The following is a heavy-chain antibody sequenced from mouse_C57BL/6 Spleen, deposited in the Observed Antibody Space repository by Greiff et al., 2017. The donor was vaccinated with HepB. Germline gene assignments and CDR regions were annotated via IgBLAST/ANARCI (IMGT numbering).Heavy chain of an antibody. CDR2: ISNGGGST. CDR3: ARTGTDAMDY. Sequence: EVKLMESGGGLVQPGGSLKLSCAASGFTFSDYYMYWVRQTPEKRLEWVAYISNGGGSTYYPDTVKGRFTISRDNAKNTLYLQMSRLKSEDTAMYYCARTGTDAMDYWGQGTSVTVSS. D-gene: IGHD4-1*01. V-gene: IGHV5-12*01. CDR1: GFTFSDYY. J-gene: IGHJ4*01.